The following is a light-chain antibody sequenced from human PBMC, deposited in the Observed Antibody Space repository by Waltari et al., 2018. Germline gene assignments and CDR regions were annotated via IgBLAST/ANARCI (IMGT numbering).Light chain of an antibody. Sequence: QSALTQPASVSGSPGQSITIPCTGSTTDVGAYAFVPWYQQHPGKAPKLMVFDVTHRPSGISNRFSGSKSGDTASLTISGLQAEDEAYYYCSSYTTTNTFVFGTGTNVTVV. J-gene: IGLJ1*01. V-gene: IGLV2-14*01. CDR2: DVT. CDR1: TTDVGAYAF. CDR3: SSYTTTNTFV.